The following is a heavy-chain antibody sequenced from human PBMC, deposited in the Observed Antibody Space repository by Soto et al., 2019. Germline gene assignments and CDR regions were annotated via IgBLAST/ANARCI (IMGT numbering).Heavy chain of an antibody. Sequence: GGSLRLSCAASGFTFSSYAMHWVRQAPGKGLEWVAVISYDGSNKYYADPVKGRFTISRDNSKNTLYLQMNSLRAEDTAVYYCARSQAYYDFWSGYFRYYGMDVWGQGTTVTVS. J-gene: IGHJ6*02. CDR1: GFTFSSYA. D-gene: IGHD3-3*01. CDR3: ARSQAYYDFWSGYFRYYGMDV. V-gene: IGHV3-30-3*01. CDR2: ISYDGSNK.